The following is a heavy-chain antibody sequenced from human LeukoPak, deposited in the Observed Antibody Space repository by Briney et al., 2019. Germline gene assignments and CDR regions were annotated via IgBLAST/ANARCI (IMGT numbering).Heavy chain of an antibody. CDR3: ARDNPTYGGADY. Sequence: TGGSLRLSCVASGFTFSSYGMHWVRQAPGKGLECVAVISYDGTNKYYADSVKGRFTISRDNSKNTLYLQMNSLRAEDTAVYYCARDNPTYGGADYWGQGTLVTVSS. D-gene: IGHD4/OR15-4a*01. CDR2: ISYDGTNK. J-gene: IGHJ4*02. V-gene: IGHV3-30*03. CDR1: GFTFSSYG.